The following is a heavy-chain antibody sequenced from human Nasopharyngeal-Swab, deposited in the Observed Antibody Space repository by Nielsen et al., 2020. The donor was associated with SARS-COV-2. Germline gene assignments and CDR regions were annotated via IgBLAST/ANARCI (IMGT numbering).Heavy chain of an antibody. D-gene: IGHD4-17*01. CDR2: ISGSGSGT. Sequence: GESLKISCAASGFTFDTFGMTWVRQAPGKGREWVSRISGSGSGTYYADSVKGRFTISRDNSKNTLYLQMNSLRADDTAVYYCAKGGVSVYGDSYYFDFWGQGTLVTVSS. CDR3: AKGGVSVYGDSYYFDF. J-gene: IGHJ4*02. V-gene: IGHV3-23*01. CDR1: GFTFDTFG.